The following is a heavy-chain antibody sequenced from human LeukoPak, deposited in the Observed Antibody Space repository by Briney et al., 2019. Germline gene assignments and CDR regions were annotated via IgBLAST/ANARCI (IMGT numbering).Heavy chain of an antibody. D-gene: IGHD3-22*01. CDR2: ISYDGSNK. J-gene: IGHJ4*02. CDR1: GFIFSNFA. Sequence: SGGSLRLSCAASGFIFSNFAMSWVRQAPGKGLEWVAVISYDGSNKYYADSVKGRFTISRDNSKNTLYLQMNSLRAEDTAVYYCARDAEDSSGYYHCFDYWGQGTLVTVSS. CDR3: ARDAEDSSGYYHCFDY. V-gene: IGHV3-30-3*01.